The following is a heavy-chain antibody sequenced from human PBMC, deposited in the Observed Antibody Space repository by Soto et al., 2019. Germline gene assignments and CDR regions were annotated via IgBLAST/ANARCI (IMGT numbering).Heavy chain of an antibody. CDR2: IYYSGST. D-gene: IGHD3-9*01. Sequence: SETLSLTCTVSGGSISSGGYYWSWIRQHPGKGLEWIGYIYYSGSTYYNPSLKSRVTISVDTSKNQFSLKLSSVTAADTAVYYCARASNYDILTGYSYYYYYMDVWGKGTTVTVSS. J-gene: IGHJ6*03. CDR1: GGSISSGGYY. V-gene: IGHV4-31*03. CDR3: ARASNYDILTGYSYYYYYMDV.